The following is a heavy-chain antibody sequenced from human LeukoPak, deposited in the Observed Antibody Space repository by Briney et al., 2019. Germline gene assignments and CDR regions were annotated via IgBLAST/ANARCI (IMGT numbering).Heavy chain of an antibody. CDR3: ASVVDTAMENWFDP. CDR2: IYYSGST. J-gene: IGHJ5*02. V-gene: IGHV4-59*01. D-gene: IGHD5-18*01. Sequence: SETLSLTCTVSGGSISSYYWSWIRQPPGKGLEWIGYIYYSGSTNYNPSLKSRVTISVDTSKNQFSLKLSSVTAADTAVCYCASVVDTAMENWFDPWGQGTLVTVSS. CDR1: GGSISSYY.